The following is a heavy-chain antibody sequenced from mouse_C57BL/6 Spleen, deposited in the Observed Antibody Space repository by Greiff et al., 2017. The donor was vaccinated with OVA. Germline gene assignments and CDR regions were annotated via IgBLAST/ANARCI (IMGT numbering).Heavy chain of an antibody. CDR2: ISSGGDYI. Sequence: EVKVVESGEGLVKPGGSLKLSCAASGFTFSSYAMSWVRQTPEKRLEWVAYISSGGDYIYYADTVKGRFTISRDNARNTLYLQMSSLKSEDTAMYYCTRDTTVGRYYYAMDYWGQGTSVTVSS. D-gene: IGHD1-1*01. J-gene: IGHJ4*01. V-gene: IGHV5-9-1*02. CDR1: GFTFSSYA. CDR3: TRDTTVGRYYYAMDY.